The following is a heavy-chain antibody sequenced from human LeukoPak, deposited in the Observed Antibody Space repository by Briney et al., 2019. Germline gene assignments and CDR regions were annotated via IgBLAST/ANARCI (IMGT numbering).Heavy chain of an antibody. CDR1: GGSISSYY. Sequence: SETPSLTCTVSGGSISSYYWSWIRQSPGKGLEWIGYISYSGSTNYNPSLKRPVTISVDTSKNHFSLKLSSVTAADTAVYYCARHQIYCSGGSCYPRGAFDIWGQGTMVTVSS. J-gene: IGHJ3*02. CDR3: ARHQIYCSGGSCYPRGAFDI. CDR2: ISYSGST. D-gene: IGHD2-15*01. V-gene: IGHV4-59*08.